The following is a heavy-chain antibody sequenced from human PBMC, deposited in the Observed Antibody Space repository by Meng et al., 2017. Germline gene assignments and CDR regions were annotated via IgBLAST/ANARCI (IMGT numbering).Heavy chain of an antibody. V-gene: IGHV4-34*01. CDR2: INHSGST. CDR3: ARGTRGYSYGNDY. D-gene: IGHD5-18*01. CDR1: GGSFSGYY. J-gene: IGHJ4*02. Sequence: QVQLRQWGAGLLKPSETLSPTCAVYGGSFSGYYWRWIRQPPGKGLEWIGEINHSGSTNYNPSLKSRVTISVDTSKNQFSLKLSSVTAADTAVYYCARGTRGYSYGNDYWGQGTLVTVSS.